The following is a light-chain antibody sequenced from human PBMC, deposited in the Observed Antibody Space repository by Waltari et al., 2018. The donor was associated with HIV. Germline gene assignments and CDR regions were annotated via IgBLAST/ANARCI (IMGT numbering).Light chain of an antibody. CDR2: GAS. CDR1: QSGSSSY. Sequence: EIVLTQSPGTLSSSPGERATLSCRASQSGSSSYLAWYQQKPGQAPRLLSYGASSRATGIPDRFSGSGSGTDFSLTISRLEPEDFAVYYCQQYGSSPRLTFGGGTKVEIK. J-gene: IGKJ4*01. CDR3: QQYGSSPRLT. V-gene: IGKV3-20*01.